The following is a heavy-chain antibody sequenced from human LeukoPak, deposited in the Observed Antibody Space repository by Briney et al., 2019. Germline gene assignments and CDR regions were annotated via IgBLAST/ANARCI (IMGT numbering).Heavy chain of an antibody. V-gene: IGHV3-23*01. D-gene: IGHD6-13*01. CDR3: AKAPSIAAAGTFDY. Sequence: PGGSLRLSCAASGFTLSNNYMTWVRQAPGKGLEWVSAISGSGGGTYYADSVTGRFTISRDNSKNTLYLQMNSLRAEDTAVYYCAKAPSIAAAGTFDYWGQGSLVTVSS. J-gene: IGHJ4*02. CDR1: GFTLSNNY. CDR2: ISGSGGGT.